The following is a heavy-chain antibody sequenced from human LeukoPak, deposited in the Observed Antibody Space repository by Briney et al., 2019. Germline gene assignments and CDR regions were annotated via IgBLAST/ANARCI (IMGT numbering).Heavy chain of an antibody. Sequence: GESLRLSCAASGFTFNHFWMSWIRQAPGKGLEWVAYIKKTGSETYYVDSVKGRFTITRDNTRNSLFLQMYSLRAEDTAVYFCAREDGYCSGGNCYSYFDSWGQGTLVTVSA. J-gene: IGHJ4*02. CDR1: GFTFNHFW. V-gene: IGHV3-7*01. CDR3: AREDGYCSGGNCYSYFDS. CDR2: IKKTGSET. D-gene: IGHD2-15*01.